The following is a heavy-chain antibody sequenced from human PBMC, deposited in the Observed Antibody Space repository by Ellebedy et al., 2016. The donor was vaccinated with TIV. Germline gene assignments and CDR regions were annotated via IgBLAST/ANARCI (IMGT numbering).Heavy chain of an antibody. CDR3: ARVCREERWTDAFDI. CDR2: ISAYNGNT. Sequence: ASVKVSCKASGYTFSSYAISWVRQAPGQGLEWMGWISAYNGNTNYAQKLQGRVTMTTDTSTSTAYMELSRLRSDDTAVYYCARVCREERWTDAFDIWGQGTMVTVSS. V-gene: IGHV1-18*01. D-gene: IGHD2-15*01. J-gene: IGHJ3*02. CDR1: GYTFSSYA.